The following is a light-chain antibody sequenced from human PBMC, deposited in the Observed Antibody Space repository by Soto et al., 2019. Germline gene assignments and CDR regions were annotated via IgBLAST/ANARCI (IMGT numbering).Light chain of an antibody. V-gene: IGKV3-20*01. Sequence: EIVLTQFPGTLSLSPGERATLSCRASQSVTSSSLAWYQQKVGRAPRVLIYGASNRASGIPDRFSGSKSGTDFTLTIRGLEPEDAAVYYCQQYGSSPITFGQGTRLEI. CDR3: QQYGSSPIT. CDR1: QSVTSSS. J-gene: IGKJ5*01. CDR2: GAS.